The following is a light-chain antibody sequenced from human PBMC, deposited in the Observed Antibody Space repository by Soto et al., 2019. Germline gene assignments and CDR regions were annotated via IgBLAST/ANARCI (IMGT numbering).Light chain of an antibody. Sequence: QSALTQPASVSGSTGQSITISCTGTSSDVGGYNYVSWYQHHPGKAPKLLIYDVSNRPSGVSNRFSGSKSGNTASLTISGLQTEDEADYYFISYTTSNTRQIVFGTGTKLTVL. J-gene: IGLJ1*01. V-gene: IGLV2-14*03. CDR1: SSDVGGYNY. CDR2: DVS. CDR3: ISYTTSNTRQIV.